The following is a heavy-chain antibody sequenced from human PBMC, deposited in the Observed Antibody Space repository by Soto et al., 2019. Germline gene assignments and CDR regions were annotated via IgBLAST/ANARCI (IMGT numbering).Heavy chain of an antibody. CDR3: AREAIQLWSPFDY. Sequence: QVQLVESGGGVVQPGRSLRLSCAASGFTFSSYGMHWVRQAPGKGLEWVAVIWYDGSNKYYADSVKGRFTISRDNSKKPLQRQINSLRSEYTAVYYWAREAIQLWSPFDYWGQGTLVTVSS. CDR1: GFTFSSYG. CDR2: IWYDGSNK. D-gene: IGHD5-18*01. V-gene: IGHV3-33*01. J-gene: IGHJ4*02.